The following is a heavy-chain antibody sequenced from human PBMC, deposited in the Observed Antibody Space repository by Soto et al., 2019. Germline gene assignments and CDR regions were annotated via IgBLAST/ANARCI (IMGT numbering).Heavy chain of an antibody. CDR1: GFSFSSYG. V-gene: IGHV3-48*01. CDR2: ITSSSDTI. J-gene: IGHJ4*02. Sequence: GGSLRLSCAASGFSFSSYGMHWVRQAPGKGLEWVAYITSSSDTIYYSDSVKGRFTISRDNGKNSLFLQMNSLRAEDTAVYYCARDMGLQRHDYWGQGTLVTVSS. D-gene: IGHD1-1*01. CDR3: ARDMGLQRHDY.